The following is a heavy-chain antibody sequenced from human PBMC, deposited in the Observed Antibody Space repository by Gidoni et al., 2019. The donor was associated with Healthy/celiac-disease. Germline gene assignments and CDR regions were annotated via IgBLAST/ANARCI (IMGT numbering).Heavy chain of an antibody. CDR2: VRNKTYGETT. V-gene: IGHV3-49*03. CDR3: SKRGSTSDYCDY. J-gene: IGHJ4*02. CDR1: GLSFSDHS. D-gene: IGHD3-10*01. Sequence: EVPLVEAGGGLVQPGRSLSLSCTTSGLSFSDHSVGWFRQAPGKGLEWVGFVRNKTYGETTEYAASVKGRITVSRDDSKNIAYLQMISLKTEDTAVYYCSKRGSTSDYCDYWGQGTLVTVSS.